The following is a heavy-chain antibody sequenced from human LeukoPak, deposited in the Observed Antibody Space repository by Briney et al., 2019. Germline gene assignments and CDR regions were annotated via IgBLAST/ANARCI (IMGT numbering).Heavy chain of an antibody. CDR3: ARDPPGYCSGGSCHHDAFDI. J-gene: IGHJ3*02. Sequence: SETLSLTCTVSGGSISSSSYYWGWIRQPPGKGLEWIGSIYYSGSTNYNPSLKSRVTISVDTSKNQFSLKLSSVTAADTAVYYCARDPPGYCSGGSCHHDAFDIWGQGTMVTVSS. V-gene: IGHV4-39*07. CDR1: GGSISSSSYY. CDR2: IYYSGST. D-gene: IGHD2-15*01.